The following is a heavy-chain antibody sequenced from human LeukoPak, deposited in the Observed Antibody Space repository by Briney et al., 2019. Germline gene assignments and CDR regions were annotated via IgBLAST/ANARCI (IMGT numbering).Heavy chain of an antibody. D-gene: IGHD5-12*01. Sequence: SETLSLTCTVSGDSISSYYWSWIRQPPGKGLEWIGYIYYSGSTNYNPSLKSRVTISVDTSKNQFSLKLSSVTAADTAVYYCARGNGYSGYEPFDYWGQGTLVTVSS. J-gene: IGHJ4*02. CDR1: GDSISSYY. CDR2: IYYSGST. V-gene: IGHV4-59*01. CDR3: ARGNGYSGYEPFDY.